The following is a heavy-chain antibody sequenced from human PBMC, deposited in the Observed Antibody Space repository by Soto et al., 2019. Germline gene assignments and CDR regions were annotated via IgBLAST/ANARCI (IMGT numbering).Heavy chain of an antibody. CDR1: GLTFSSYA. CDR2: ISGSGGGT. Sequence: EVQLLESGGGLVQPGGSLILSCAASGLTFSSYAMSWVRQAPAKGLEWVSLISGSGGGTHYADSVKGRFTISRDNSKNTLYSQMTTQRSWDTAVYYCAKHATAAAPDFWGQGTLVTVSS. CDR3: AKHATAAAPDF. D-gene: IGHD6-13*01. V-gene: IGHV3-23*01. J-gene: IGHJ4*02.